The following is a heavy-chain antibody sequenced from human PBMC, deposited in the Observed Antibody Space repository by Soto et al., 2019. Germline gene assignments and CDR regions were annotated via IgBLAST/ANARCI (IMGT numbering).Heavy chain of an antibody. V-gene: IGHV1-18*01. Sequence: QVQLVQSGAEVKKPGASVKVSCKASGYTFTNYGVSWVRQAPGQGLEWMGWINTYNGNTNYAQKFQGRVTMTTDTSTRTAYMELRSLRSDDTAVYYCAKVQEKWSKFFDFWGQGALVTVSS. CDR1: GYTFTNYG. D-gene: IGHD2-15*01. CDR3: AKVQEKWSKFFDF. CDR2: INTYNGNT. J-gene: IGHJ4*02.